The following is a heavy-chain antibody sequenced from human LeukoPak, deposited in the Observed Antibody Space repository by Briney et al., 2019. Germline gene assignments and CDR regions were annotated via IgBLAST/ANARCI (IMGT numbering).Heavy chain of an antibody. J-gene: IGHJ4*02. D-gene: IGHD3-10*01. Sequence: GGPLRLSCAVSGLTFSNFKMNWVRQAPGKGLEWVSYISDSGRTTFYVDSVKGRFTISRDNAKNSLYLQMSSLRVEDTAVYYCARSYGFGSGSGPLDYWGQGSLVTVSS. V-gene: IGHV3-48*03. CDR3: ARSYGFGSGSGPLDY. CDR1: GLTFSNFK. CDR2: ISDSGRTT.